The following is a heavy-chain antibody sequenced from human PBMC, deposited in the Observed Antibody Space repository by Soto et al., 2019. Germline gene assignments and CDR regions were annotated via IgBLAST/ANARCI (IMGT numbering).Heavy chain of an antibody. J-gene: IGHJ5*02. Sequence: EVQLVESGGGLVQPGGSLRLSCAASGFTFSSYWMHWVRQAPGKGLVWVSRINSDGSSTSYADSVKGRFTISRDNAKNTLYLQMNSLRAEDTAVYYCARDRIVVGPAAIRILGWFDPWGQGTLVTVSS. CDR3: ARDRIVVGPAAIRILGWFDP. D-gene: IGHD2-2*01. CDR1: GFTFSSYW. CDR2: INSDGSST. V-gene: IGHV3-74*01.